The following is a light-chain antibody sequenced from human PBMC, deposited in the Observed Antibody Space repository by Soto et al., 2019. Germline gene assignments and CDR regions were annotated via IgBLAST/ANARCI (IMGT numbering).Light chain of an antibody. J-gene: IGLJ1*01. CDR1: NIESKS. Sequence: SNELTEPPAVSLGTGQTGRITWGGDNIESKSLHWYQQSPGQAPVLVLCDDGNRPSGIPERLSGSNSGSTATLTISSVEASDEANYFSLVWDISTSQYLFGPGTTVTVL. V-gene: IGLV3-21*02. CDR3: LVWDISTSQYL. CDR2: DDG.